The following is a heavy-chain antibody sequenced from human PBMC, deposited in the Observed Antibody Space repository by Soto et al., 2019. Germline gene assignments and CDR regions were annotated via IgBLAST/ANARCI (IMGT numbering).Heavy chain of an antibody. CDR2: ISSSSSYI. Sequence: EVQLVESGGGLVKPGGSLRLSCAASGFTFSSYSMNWVRQAPGKGLEWVSSISSSSSYIYYADSVKGRFTISRDNAKNSQELQRNSLRDEDTAVYYCAGDGIAVAGHYYGMDVWGQGTTVTVSS. J-gene: IGHJ6*02. V-gene: IGHV3-21*01. CDR3: AGDGIAVAGHYYGMDV. D-gene: IGHD6-19*01. CDR1: GFTFSSYS.